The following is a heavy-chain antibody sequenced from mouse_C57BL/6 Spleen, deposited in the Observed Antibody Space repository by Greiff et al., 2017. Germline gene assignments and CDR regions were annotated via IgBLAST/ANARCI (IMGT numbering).Heavy chain of an antibody. Sequence: QVQLQQPGAELVKPGASVKLSCKASGYTFTSYWMHWVKQRPGQGLEWIGMIHPNSGSTNYNEKFKSKATLTVDKSSSTAYMQLSSLTSEDSAVYYCARWAYGSYYYAMDYWGQGTSVTVSS. J-gene: IGHJ4*01. V-gene: IGHV1-64*01. D-gene: IGHD1-1*01. CDR1: GYTFTSYW. CDR3: ARWAYGSYYYAMDY. CDR2: IHPNSGST.